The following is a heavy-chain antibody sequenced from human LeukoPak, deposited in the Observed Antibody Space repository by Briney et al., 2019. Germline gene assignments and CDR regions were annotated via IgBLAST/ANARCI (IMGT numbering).Heavy chain of an antibody. CDR1: GGSISSYY. Sequence: SETLSLTCTVSGGSISSYYWSWIRQPPGKGLEWIGYIYYSGSTNYNPSLKSGVTISVDPSKNHCSQKLISVTAADTAVYYCARVSRHCYGSGSYAEFDYWGQGTLVTVSS. D-gene: IGHD3-10*01. CDR3: ARVSRHCYGSGSYAEFDY. V-gene: IGHV4-59*01. J-gene: IGHJ4*02. CDR2: IYYSGST.